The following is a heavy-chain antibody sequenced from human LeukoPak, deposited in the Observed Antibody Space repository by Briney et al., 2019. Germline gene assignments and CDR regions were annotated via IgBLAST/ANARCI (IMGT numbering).Heavy chain of an antibody. J-gene: IGHJ4*02. Sequence: GASVKVSCKASGYTFTGYYMHWVRQAPGQGLEWMGWINPNSGGTNYAQKFQGRVTMTRDTSISTAYMELSRLRSDDTAVYYCAREQRYCSGGSCYNVDYWGQGTLVTVSS. CDR2: INPNSGGT. V-gene: IGHV1-2*02. CDR3: AREQRYCSGGSCYNVDY. CDR1: GYTFTGYY. D-gene: IGHD2-15*01.